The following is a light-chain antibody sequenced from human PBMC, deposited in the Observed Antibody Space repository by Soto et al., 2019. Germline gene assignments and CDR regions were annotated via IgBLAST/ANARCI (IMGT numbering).Light chain of an antibody. CDR2: DAS. Sequence: EIVLTQSPATLSLSPGERATLSCRASQSVSIYLAWYQQKPGQAPRLLIYDASTRATGIPARFSGGGSGTEFTLSISSLQSEDFAVYYCQQYNNWPPITFGQGTLLEIK. CDR3: QQYNNWPPIT. V-gene: IGKV3-15*01. CDR1: QSVSIY. J-gene: IGKJ5*01.